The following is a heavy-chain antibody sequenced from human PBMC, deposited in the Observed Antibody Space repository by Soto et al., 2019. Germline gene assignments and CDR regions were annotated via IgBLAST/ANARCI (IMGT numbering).Heavy chain of an antibody. CDR3: AKDIGEYFLEWFGYFDY. CDR2: ISWNSGSI. CDR1: GFTFDDYA. Sequence: EVQLVESGGGLVQPGRSLRLSCAASGFTFDDYAMHWVRQAPGKGLEWVSGISWNSGSIGYADSVKGRFTISRDNAKNSLYLQMNSLRAEDTALYYCAKDIGEYFLEWFGYFDYWGQGTLVTVSS. J-gene: IGHJ4*02. V-gene: IGHV3-9*01. D-gene: IGHD3-3*01.